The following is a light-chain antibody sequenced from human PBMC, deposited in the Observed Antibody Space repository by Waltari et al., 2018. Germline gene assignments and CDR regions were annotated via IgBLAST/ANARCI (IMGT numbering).Light chain of an antibody. CDR3: CSYAGSTTFVV. V-gene: IGLV2-23*02. J-gene: IGLJ2*01. CDR2: EVT. Sequence: QSALTQPASVSGSPGQSITISCTGSSSDVGTYNLVSRYQQYPGKAPKLMIYEVTKRPSGVSNRFSGSKSGNTASLTISGLQAEDEADYYCCSYAGSTTFVVFGGGTNLAVL. CDR1: SSDVGTYNL.